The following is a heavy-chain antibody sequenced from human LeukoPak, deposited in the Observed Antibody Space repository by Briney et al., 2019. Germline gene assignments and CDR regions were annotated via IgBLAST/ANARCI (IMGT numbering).Heavy chain of an antibody. D-gene: IGHD6-13*01. CDR1: GFXVSSNY. J-gene: IGHJ3*02. CDR3: ARDLAAAADRAFDI. CDR2: IYSGGST. V-gene: IGHV3-53*01. Sequence: GGSLRLSCAASGFXVSSNYISWVRQAPGKGLEWVSVIYSGGSTYYADSVKGRFTISRDNAKNSLFLQMNSLRAEDTAVYYCARDLAAAADRAFDIWGQGTMVTVSS.